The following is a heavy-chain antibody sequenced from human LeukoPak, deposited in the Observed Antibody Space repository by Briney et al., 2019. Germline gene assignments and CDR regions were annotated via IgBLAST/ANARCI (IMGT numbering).Heavy chain of an antibody. Sequence: GESLKISCKGSGYTFTTHWIGWVRQMPGKGLEWMGIIYPGDADIKYSPSSQGQVTISADKSGTTAYLQWSSLKASDAAMYYCARSDYGGNSFDYWGQGTLVTVSS. CDR2: IYPGDADI. V-gene: IGHV5-51*01. CDR1: GYTFTTHW. CDR3: ARSDYGGNSFDY. J-gene: IGHJ4*02. D-gene: IGHD4-23*01.